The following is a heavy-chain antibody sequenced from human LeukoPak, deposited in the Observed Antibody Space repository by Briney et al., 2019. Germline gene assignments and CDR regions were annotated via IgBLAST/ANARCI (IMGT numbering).Heavy chain of an antibody. Sequence: PGGSLRLSCAASGFTVSNNYMSWVRTAPGRGPEWVSVIHSDGSTYYADSVKGRFTISRDNSKNTMYLQMNSLRAADTAVYYCARDIKWGQGTLVTVSS. D-gene: IGHD3-16*01. CDR3: ARDIK. CDR1: GFTVSNNY. CDR2: IHSDGST. V-gene: IGHV3-53*01. J-gene: IGHJ4*02.